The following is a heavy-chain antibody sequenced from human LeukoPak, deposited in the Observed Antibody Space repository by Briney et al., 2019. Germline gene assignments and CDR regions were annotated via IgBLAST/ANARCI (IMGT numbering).Heavy chain of an antibody. CDR3: ARTRYYYNSRSYGAPYYFDY. J-gene: IGHJ4*02. CDR2: IYYSGST. CDR1: GGSISSGSYY. D-gene: IGHD3-10*01. Sequence: SETLSLTCTVSGGSISSGSYYWSWIRQPAGKGLEWIGSIYYSGSTYYNPSLKSRVTISVDTSKNQFSLKLSSVTAADTAVYYCARTRYYYNSRSYGAPYYFDYWGQGTLVTVSS. V-gene: IGHV4-39*01.